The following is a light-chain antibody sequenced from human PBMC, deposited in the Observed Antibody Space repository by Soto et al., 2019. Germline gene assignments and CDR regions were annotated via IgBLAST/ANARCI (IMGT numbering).Light chain of an antibody. CDR1: SNDVGGYNY. CDR3: SSFAVSNSFV. J-gene: IGLJ1*01. CDR2: EVN. Sequence: QSTLTQPPSASGSPGQSVTISCTGTSNDVGGYNYVSWYQQHPGKAPKLMIYEVNKRPSGVPDRFPGSKSGNTASLTVSGLQAEDEADYYCSSFAVSNSFVFGTGTKVAVL. V-gene: IGLV2-8*01.